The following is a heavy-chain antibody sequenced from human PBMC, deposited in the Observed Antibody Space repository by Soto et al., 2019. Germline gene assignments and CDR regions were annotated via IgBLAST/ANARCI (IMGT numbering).Heavy chain of an antibody. J-gene: IGHJ4*02. CDR3: ARELSPTEYVWVSYRSVPKDY. Sequence: QVQLVESGGGVVQPGRSLRLSCAASGFTFSTYVMHWVRQAPGKGLEWVAVVWYDGSIKYYADSVKGRFTISRANYKNTLYLQMDSLRAEDTAGYYCARELSPTEYVWVSYRSVPKDYWGKGTLVTVS. CDR1: GFTFSTYV. D-gene: IGHD3-16*02. CDR2: VWYDGSIK. V-gene: IGHV3-33*01.